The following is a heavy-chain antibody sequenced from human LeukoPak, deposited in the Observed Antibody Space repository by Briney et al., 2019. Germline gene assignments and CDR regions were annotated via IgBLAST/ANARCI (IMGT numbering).Heavy chain of an antibody. CDR2: ISGSGSST. CDR3: AKDRRRTTVTSFDY. CDR1: GFTFSSCA. J-gene: IGHJ4*02. D-gene: IGHD4-17*01. Sequence: PGGSLRLSCAASGFTFSSCAMSWVRQAPGKGLEWVSAISGSGSSTYYVDSVKGRFTISRDNSKNTLYLQMNNLRAEDTALYYCAKDRRRTTVTSFDYWGQGTLVTVSS. V-gene: IGHV3-23*01.